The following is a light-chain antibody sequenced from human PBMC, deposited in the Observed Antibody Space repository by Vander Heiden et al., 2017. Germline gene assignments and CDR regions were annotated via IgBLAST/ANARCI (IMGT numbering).Light chain of an antibody. CDR3: QQYNNYLTWS. CDR2: RAS. V-gene: IGKV1-5*03. J-gene: IGKJ1*01. Sequence: DIPMTQSPSTLSASIGDRVTISCRASQSISNWSAWYQQKPGRAPNLLIYRASTLEIGVPSRFSGSGSGTEFTLTISSLQPDDFATYYCQQYNNYLTWSFGQGTKVEIK. CDR1: QSISNW.